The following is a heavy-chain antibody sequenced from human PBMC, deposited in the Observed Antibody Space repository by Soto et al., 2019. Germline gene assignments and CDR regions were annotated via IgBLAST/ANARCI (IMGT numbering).Heavy chain of an antibody. Sequence: QLQLQESGSGLVKPSQTLSLTCAVSGGSISSGGYSWSWIRQPPGKGLEWIGYIYHSGSTYYNPSLRRLYTISVDRSKNQFSLKLSSVSAADTAVYYCASGQQLVRNYWGQGTLVTVSS. CDR1: GGSISSGGYS. CDR3: ASGQQLVRNY. D-gene: IGHD6-13*01. V-gene: IGHV4-30-2*01. J-gene: IGHJ4*02. CDR2: IYHSGST.